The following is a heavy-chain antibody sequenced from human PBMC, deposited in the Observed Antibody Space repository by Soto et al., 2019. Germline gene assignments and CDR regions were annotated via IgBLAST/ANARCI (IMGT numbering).Heavy chain of an antibody. V-gene: IGHV5-51*01. CDR1: GYSFTSYW. CDR3: ARHGPSVLSAFDI. CDR2: IYPGDSDT. J-gene: IGHJ3*02. Sequence: PGESLKISCKGSGYSFTSYWIGWVRQMPGKGPEWMGIIYPGDSDTRYSPSFQGQVTISADKSISTAYLQWSSLKASDTAMYYCARHGPSVLSAFDIWGQGTMVTVSS.